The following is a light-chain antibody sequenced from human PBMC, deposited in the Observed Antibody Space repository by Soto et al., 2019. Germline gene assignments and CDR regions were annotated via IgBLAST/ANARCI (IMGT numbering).Light chain of an antibody. CDR3: QQSYNTPIT. Sequence: DIQMTQSPSSLSASVGDRVTITCRASQSIRGYLNWYHQKPGKAPKLLIYAASSLQSGVPSRFSGSGSGTDFTLTISSLQPEDSATYYCQQSYNTPITFGQGTRLEIK. CDR2: AAS. J-gene: IGKJ5*01. V-gene: IGKV1-39*01. CDR1: QSIRGY.